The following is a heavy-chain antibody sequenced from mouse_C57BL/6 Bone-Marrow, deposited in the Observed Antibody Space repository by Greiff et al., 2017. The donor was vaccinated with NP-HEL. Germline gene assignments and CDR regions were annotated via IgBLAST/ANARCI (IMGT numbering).Heavy chain of an antibody. V-gene: IGHV5-6*01. Sequence: EVQLQESGGDLVKPGGSLKLSCAASGFTFSSYGMSWVRQTPDKRLEWVATISSGGSYTYYPDSVKGRFTISRDNAKSTLYLQMSSLKSEDTAVYYCASMITKRFAYWGQGTLVTVSA. CDR3: ASMITKRFAY. CDR1: GFTFSSYG. J-gene: IGHJ3*01. D-gene: IGHD2-4*01. CDR2: ISSGGSYT.